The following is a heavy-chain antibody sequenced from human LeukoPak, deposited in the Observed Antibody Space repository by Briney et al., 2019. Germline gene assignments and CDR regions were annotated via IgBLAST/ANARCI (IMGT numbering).Heavy chain of an antibody. Sequence: GGSLRLSCAASGFTFSAYSMNWVRQAPGKGLEWVSSITETSHVYYADSVKGRFTISRDNSKNTLYLQMNSLRAEDAAVYFCAKAPVTSCRGAYCYPFDSWGQGTLVTVSS. V-gene: IGHV3-21*04. CDR3: AKAPVTSCRGAYCYPFDS. CDR2: ITETSHV. J-gene: IGHJ4*02. D-gene: IGHD2-21*01. CDR1: GFTFSAYS.